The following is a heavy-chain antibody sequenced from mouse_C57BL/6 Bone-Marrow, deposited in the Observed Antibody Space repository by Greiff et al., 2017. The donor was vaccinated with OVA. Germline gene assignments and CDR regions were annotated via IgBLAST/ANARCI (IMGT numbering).Heavy chain of an antibody. V-gene: IGHV1-81*01. J-gene: IGHJ3*01. CDR3: ASLLPLAY. CDR1: GYTFTSYG. Sequence: QVQLQQSGAELARPGASVKLSCKASGYTFTSYGISWVKQRTGQGLEWIGEIYPRSGNTYYNEKFKGKATLTADKSSSTAYMELRSLTSEDSAVYFCASLLPLAYWGQGTLVTVSA. CDR2: IYPRSGNT.